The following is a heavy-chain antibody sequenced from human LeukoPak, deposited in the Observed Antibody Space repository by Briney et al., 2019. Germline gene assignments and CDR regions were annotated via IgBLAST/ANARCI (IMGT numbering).Heavy chain of an antibody. J-gene: IGHJ4*02. CDR1: GYTFTGYY. CDR3: AREVGVGATTSLSY. D-gene: IGHD1-26*01. V-gene: IGHV1-2*06. Sequence: ASVKVSCKASGYTFTGYYMHWVRQAPGQGLEWMGRINPNSGGTTYAQKFQGRVTMTRDTSISTAYMELSSLRSDDTAMYYCAREVGVGATTSLSYWGQGALVTVSS. CDR2: INPNSGGT.